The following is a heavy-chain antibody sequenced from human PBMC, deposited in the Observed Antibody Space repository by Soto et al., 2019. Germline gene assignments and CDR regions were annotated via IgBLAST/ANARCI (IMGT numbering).Heavy chain of an antibody. CDR2: IIPIFGTV. CDR1: GGTFRTYA. Sequence: QVQLLQSGAEVKKPGSSVRVSCEASGGTFRTYAISWVRQAPGQGLEWMGEIIPIFGTVNYAQKFQGRVTITADESMTTVYMDLRSLRSEDTAVYYCAKGAVAGTPTSYYYYGMDVWGQGTTVTVSS. CDR3: AKGAVAGTPTSYYYYGMDV. V-gene: IGHV1-69*12. D-gene: IGHD6-19*01. J-gene: IGHJ6*02.